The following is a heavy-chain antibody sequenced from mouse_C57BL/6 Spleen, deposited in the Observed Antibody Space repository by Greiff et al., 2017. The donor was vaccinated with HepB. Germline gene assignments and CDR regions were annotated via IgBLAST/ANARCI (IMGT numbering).Heavy chain of an antibody. CDR1: GYTFTEYT. CDR3: ARHEGAHNWDVGYAMDY. D-gene: IGHD4-1*02. V-gene: IGHV1-62-2*01. J-gene: IGHJ4*01. Sequence: VQLQQSGAELVKPGASAKLSCKASGYTFTEYTIHWVKQRSGQGLEWIGWFYPGSGSIKYNEKFKDKATLTADKSSSTVYMELSRLTSEDSAVYFCARHEGAHNWDVGYAMDYWGQGTSVTDSS. CDR2: FYPGSGSI.